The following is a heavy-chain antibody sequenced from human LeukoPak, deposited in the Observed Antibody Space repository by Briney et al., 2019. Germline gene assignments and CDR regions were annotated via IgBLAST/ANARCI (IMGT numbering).Heavy chain of an antibody. CDR3: ARAAGWVARLHFDY. D-gene: IGHD2-15*01. J-gene: IGHJ4*02. Sequence: ASVKVSCKASGYTFTSYGISWARQAPGQGLEWMGWISAYNGNTNYAQKLQGRVTMTTDTSTSTAYMELRSLRSDDTAAYYCARAAGWVARLHFDYWGQGTLVAVSS. CDR2: ISAYNGNT. CDR1: GYTFTSYG. V-gene: IGHV1-18*01.